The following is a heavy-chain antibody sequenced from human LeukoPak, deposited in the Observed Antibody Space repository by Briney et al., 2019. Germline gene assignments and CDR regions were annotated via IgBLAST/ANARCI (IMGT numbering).Heavy chain of an antibody. CDR2: ISYDGSNK. CDR1: GFTFSSYA. D-gene: IGHD3-3*01. J-gene: IGHJ6*03. Sequence: GRSLRLSCAASGFTFSSYAMHWVRQAPGKGLEWVAVISYDGSNKYYADSVKGRFTISRDNSKNTLYLQMNSLRAEDTAVYYCARTSLNDFWSGYSTYYYYYYMDVWGKGTTVTVSS. CDR3: ARTSLNDFWSGYSTYYYYYYMDV. V-gene: IGHV3-30-3*01.